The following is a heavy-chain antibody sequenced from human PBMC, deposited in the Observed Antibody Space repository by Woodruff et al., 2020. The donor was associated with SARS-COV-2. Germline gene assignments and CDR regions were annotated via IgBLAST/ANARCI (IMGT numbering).Heavy chain of an antibody. V-gene: IGHV3-43D*03. CDR2: ISWDGGST. J-gene: IGHJ6*03. Sequence: APGKGLEWVSLISWDGGSTYYADSVKGRFTISRDNSKNSLYLQMNSLRAEDTALYYCATDGGYCSSTSCYYYYYMDVWGKGTT. D-gene: IGHD2-2*01. CDR3: ATDGGYCSSTSCYYYYYMDV.